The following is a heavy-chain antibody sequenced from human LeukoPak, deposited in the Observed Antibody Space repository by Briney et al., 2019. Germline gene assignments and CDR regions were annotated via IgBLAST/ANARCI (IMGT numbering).Heavy chain of an antibody. CDR1: GHTSSNFG. V-gene: IGHV1-18*04. CDR2: TSAGDGNT. Sequence: ASVKVSCKASGHTSSNFGITWVRQAPGQGLEWMGWTSAGDGNTAYAQKFQGRVTISIDISTSTGYMDVRSLRSDDTAVYYCSKHRGTSWYDLVDSWGQGTLVIVSS. J-gene: IGHJ5*01. CDR3: SKHRGTSWYDLVDS. D-gene: IGHD3-3*01.